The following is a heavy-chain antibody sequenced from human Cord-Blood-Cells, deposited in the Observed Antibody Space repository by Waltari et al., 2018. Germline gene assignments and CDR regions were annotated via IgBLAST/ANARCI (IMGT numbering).Heavy chain of an antibody. D-gene: IGHD6-19*01. CDR2: IYYSGST. CDR3: ASSQYSSGWYLDY. Sequence: QVQLQESGPGLVKPSQTLSPTCTVSGGSLSSGDYYWSWIRQPPGKGLEWIGYIYYSGSTYYNPSLKSRVTISVDTSKNQFSLKLSSVTAADTAVYYCASSQYSSGWYLDYWGQGTLVTVSS. J-gene: IGHJ4*02. V-gene: IGHV4-30-4*08. CDR1: GGSLSSGDYY.